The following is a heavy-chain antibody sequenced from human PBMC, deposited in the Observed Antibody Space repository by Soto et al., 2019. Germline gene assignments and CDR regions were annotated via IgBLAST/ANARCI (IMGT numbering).Heavy chain of an antibody. V-gene: IGHV3-30-3*01. CDR1: EFTFSDYA. CDR3: ARAHYHDSSGPNGHAFDI. Sequence: GGSLRLSCAASEFTFSDYAMHWVRQAPGKGLEWVAVISDDGDKVFYADSMKDRLTISRDNSKSTLFLQLTSLGPEDTALYYCARAHYHDSSGPNGHAFDIWGQGKLVTVSS. J-gene: IGHJ3*02. CDR2: ISDDGDKV. D-gene: IGHD3-22*01.